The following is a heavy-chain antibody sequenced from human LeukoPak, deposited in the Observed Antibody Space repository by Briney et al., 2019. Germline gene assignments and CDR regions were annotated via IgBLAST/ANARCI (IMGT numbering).Heavy chain of an antibody. D-gene: IGHD3-3*01. CDR3: AREEWLSYYYFDY. J-gene: IGHJ4*02. CDR2: ISSSSSYI. CDR1: GFTFSSYS. Sequence: GGSLRLSCAASGFTFSSYSMNWVRQAPGKGLEWASSISSSSSYIYYADSVKGRFTISRDNAKNSLYLQMNSLRAEDTAVYYCAREEWLSYYYFDYWGQGTLVTVSS. V-gene: IGHV3-21*01.